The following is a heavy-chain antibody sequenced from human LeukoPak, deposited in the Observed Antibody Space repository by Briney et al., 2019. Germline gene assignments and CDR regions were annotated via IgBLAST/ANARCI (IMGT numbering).Heavy chain of an antibody. D-gene: IGHD1-26*01. CDR3: ARGSGSALDY. Sequence: GGSLRLSCAASGFSFSDSSLNWVRQAPGKGLEWVSGINWNGGSTGYADSVKGRFTISRDSAKNSLYLQMNSLRAEDTALYYCARGSGSALDYWGQGTLVTVSS. V-gene: IGHV3-20*04. CDR2: INWNGGST. J-gene: IGHJ4*02. CDR1: GFSFSDSS.